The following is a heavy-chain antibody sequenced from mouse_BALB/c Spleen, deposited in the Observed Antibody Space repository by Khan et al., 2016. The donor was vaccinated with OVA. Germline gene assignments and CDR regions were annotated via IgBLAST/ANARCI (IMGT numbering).Heavy chain of an antibody. CDR3: SRYSGYWYCDV. D-gene: IGHD1-3*01. Sequence: EVQLLETGGGLVQPGGSRGLSCEGSGFTFSGFWMSWVRQTPGKTLEWIGDINSDGSAINYAPSIKDRFTIFRDNDKSTLYLQMSNVRAEDTDTYFCSRYSGYWYCDVWGAGTTVTGSS. V-gene: IGHV11-2*02. CDR2: INSDGSAI. J-gene: IGHJ1*01. CDR1: GFTFSGFW.